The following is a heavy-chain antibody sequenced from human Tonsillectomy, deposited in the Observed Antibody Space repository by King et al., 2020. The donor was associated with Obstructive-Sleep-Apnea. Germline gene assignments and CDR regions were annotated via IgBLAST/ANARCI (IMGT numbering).Heavy chain of an antibody. D-gene: IGHD6-13*01. Sequence: VQLVESGGGVVQPGRSLRLSCAASGFPFSRFSIQWVRQAPGKGLEWVAVISYDGGKKYYADSVKGRFTISRDNSKNTLCLQMNSLRVEDTGLYYCVRGSEEQLVPDYYYGMDVWGQGTTVTVSS. CDR3: VRGSEEQLVPDYYYGMDV. V-gene: IGHV3-30-3*01. CDR1: GFPFSRFS. J-gene: IGHJ6*02. CDR2: ISYDGGKK.